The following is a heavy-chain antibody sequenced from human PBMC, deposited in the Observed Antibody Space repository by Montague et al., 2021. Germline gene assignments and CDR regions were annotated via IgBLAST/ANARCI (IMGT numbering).Heavy chain of an antibody. CDR1: GFTFSTSW. CDR3: ARYTYYYCDY. Sequence: SLRLSCAASGFTFSTSWMRWVRQAPGKGLEWVAHIRDDGGATYHVDSVKGRFTISRDNAKNSLYLQMSSLRAEDTAAYYCARYTYYYCDYWGQGTLVTVSS. J-gene: IGHJ4*02. V-gene: IGHV3-7*05. D-gene: IGHD1-26*01. CDR2: IRDDGGAT.